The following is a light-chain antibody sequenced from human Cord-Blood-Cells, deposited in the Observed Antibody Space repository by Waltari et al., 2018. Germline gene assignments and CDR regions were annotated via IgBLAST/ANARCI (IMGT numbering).Light chain of an antibody. V-gene: IGKV4-1*01. Sequence: DIVMTQYPDSLAVSLGERATINCKSSQSVLYSSNNKNYLAWYQQKPGQPPKLLIYWASTRESGVPDRFSGSGSGTDFTLTISSLQAEDVAVYYCQQYYSTPRTFGQGT. J-gene: IGKJ1*01. CDR2: WAS. CDR3: QQYYSTPRT. CDR1: QSVLYSSNNKNY.